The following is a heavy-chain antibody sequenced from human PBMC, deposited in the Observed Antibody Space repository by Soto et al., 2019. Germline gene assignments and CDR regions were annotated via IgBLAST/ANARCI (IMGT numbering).Heavy chain of an antibody. CDR1: GYTFTSYY. CDR3: ARDQSGMGMFDY. Sequence: QVQLVQSGAEVKKPGASVKVSCKASGYTFTSYYMHWVRQAPGPGLEWMGIINPSGGSTSYAQKFQGILTMTSATSTRTVYMERSILGSEDTAVYYCARDQSGMGMFDYWGQGTLVTVSS. J-gene: IGHJ4*02. CDR2: INPSGGST. D-gene: IGHD1-26*01. V-gene: IGHV1-46*01.